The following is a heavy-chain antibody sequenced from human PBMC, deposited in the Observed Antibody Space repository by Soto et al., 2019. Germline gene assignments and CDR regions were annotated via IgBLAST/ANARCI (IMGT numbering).Heavy chain of an antibody. CDR3: ARVRRRSSSFRGGWFDP. J-gene: IGHJ5*02. CDR2: INHSGST. Sequence: PSETLSLTCAVYGGSFSGYYWSWIRQPPGKGLEWIGEINHSGSTNYNPSLKSRVTISVDTSKNQFSLKLSSVTAADTAVYYCARVRRRSSSFRGGWFDPWGQGTLVTVSS. D-gene: IGHD6-6*01. V-gene: IGHV4-34*01. CDR1: GGSFSGYY.